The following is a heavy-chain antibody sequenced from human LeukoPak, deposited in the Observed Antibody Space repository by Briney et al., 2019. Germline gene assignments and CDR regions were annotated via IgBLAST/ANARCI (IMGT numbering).Heavy chain of an antibody. J-gene: IGHJ3*02. Sequence: QSGGSLRLSCAASGLTFSSYDMHWVRQTAGKGLEWVSSIGATGDTYYTDSVKGRFTISRENAKKSLYLQVSSLRVEDTAVYFCVRGPYGNDKKNAFHIGGQGKMAPV. CDR3: VRGPYGNDKKNAFHI. CDR2: IGATGDT. V-gene: IGHV3-13*01. D-gene: IGHD1-1*01. CDR1: GLTFSSYD.